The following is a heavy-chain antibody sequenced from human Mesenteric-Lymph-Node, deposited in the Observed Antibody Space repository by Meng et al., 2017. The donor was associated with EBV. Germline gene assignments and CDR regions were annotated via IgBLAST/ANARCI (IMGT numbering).Heavy chain of an antibody. D-gene: IGHD1-26*01. CDR1: GGSFSAFY. J-gene: IGHJ4*02. CDR3: ATSHSSKEGARRLDY. CDR2: ITHRGST. Sequence: HQQQGAAGLSRPSETLLPTCAFYGGSFSAFYWTWIRQPPGKGLEWIGEITHRGSTNYNPSLQSRVTISLDTSKKQFSLRLSSVTAADAAVYYCATSHSSKEGARRLDYWGQGTLVTVS. V-gene: IGHV4-34*02.